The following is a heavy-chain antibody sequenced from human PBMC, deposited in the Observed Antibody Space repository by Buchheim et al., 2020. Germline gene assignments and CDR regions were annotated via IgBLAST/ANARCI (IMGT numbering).Heavy chain of an antibody. D-gene: IGHD6-19*01. Sequence: EVQLVEAGGGLVQPGGSLRLSCVASGFTFGRYWMHWVRQTPGEGLVWVSRISGDGSTTAYADSVKGRFTRSRDNAKNTLYLQMNSLRVEDTAVYYCARFATITVAGTYYSSAMDVWGRGTT. V-gene: IGHV3-74*01. J-gene: IGHJ6*02. CDR3: ARFATITVAGTYYSSAMDV. CDR1: GFTFGRYW. CDR2: ISGDGSTT.